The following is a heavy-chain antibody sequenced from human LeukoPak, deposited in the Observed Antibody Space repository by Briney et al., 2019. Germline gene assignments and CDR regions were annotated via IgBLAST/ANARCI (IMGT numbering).Heavy chain of an antibody. V-gene: IGHV3-21*01. Sequence: GGSLRLSCAASGFTFSRYNMNWVRQAPGEGLEWVSSISSSSSNIYYADSVKGRFTISRDNAKSSLYLQMNSLRAEDTAVYYCAGVPAAYDYYYYYGMDVWGRGTTVTVSS. CDR2: ISSSSSNI. CDR1: GFTFSRYN. CDR3: AGVPAAYDYYYYYGMDV. D-gene: IGHD2-2*01. J-gene: IGHJ6*02.